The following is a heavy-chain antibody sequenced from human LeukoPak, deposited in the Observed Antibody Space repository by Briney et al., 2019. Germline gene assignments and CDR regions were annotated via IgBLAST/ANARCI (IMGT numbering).Heavy chain of an antibody. J-gene: IGHJ5*02. Sequence: GASVKVSCKASGYTFTSYDINWVRQATGQGLEWMGWMNPNSGNTGYAQKFQGRVTITRNTSISTAYMELSSLRSEDTAVYYCARSYYDFWSGYYTTNWFDPWGQGTLVTVSS. CDR3: ARSYYDFWSGYYTTNWFDP. CDR1: GYTFTSYD. V-gene: IGHV1-8*03. D-gene: IGHD3-3*01. CDR2: MNPNSGNT.